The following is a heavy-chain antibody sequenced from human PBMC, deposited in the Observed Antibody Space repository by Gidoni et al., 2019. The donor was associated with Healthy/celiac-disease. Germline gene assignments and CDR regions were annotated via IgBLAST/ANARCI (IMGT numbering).Heavy chain of an antibody. D-gene: IGHD1-20*01. CDR1: GGSFSGYY. CDR3: ARDYNWENWFDP. Sequence: QVQLQQWGAGLLKPSETLSLTCAVYGGSFSGYYWSWIRQPPGKGLEWIGEINHSGSTNYNPSLKSRVTISVDTSKNQFSLKLSSVTAADTAVYYCARDYNWENWFDPWGQGTLVTVSS. CDR2: INHSGST. J-gene: IGHJ5*02. V-gene: IGHV4-34*01.